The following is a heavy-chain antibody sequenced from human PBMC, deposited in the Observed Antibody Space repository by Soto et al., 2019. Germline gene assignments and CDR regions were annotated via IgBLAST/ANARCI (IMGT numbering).Heavy chain of an antibody. CDR2: IYSGGST. CDR3: AGGGATTVTTAAFDI. CDR1: GFTVSSNY. D-gene: IGHD4-17*01. V-gene: IGHV3-53*01. Sequence: GGSLRLSCAASGFTVSSNYMSWVRQAPGKGLEWVSVIYSGGSTYYADSVKGRFTISRDNSKNTLYLQMNSLRAEDTAVYYCAGGGATTVTTAAFDIWGQGTMVTVSS. J-gene: IGHJ3*02.